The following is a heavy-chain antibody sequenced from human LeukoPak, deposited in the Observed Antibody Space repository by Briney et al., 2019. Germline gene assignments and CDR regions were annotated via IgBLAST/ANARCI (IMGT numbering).Heavy chain of an antibody. CDR3: AIVSGGYDWFDP. CDR2: IYYSGST. V-gene: IGHV4-59*01. J-gene: IGHJ5*02. D-gene: IGHD3-22*01. Sequence: PSETLSLTCTVSGGSISNYYWSWLRQPPGKGLEWIGHIYYSGSTNYNPSLKSRVIISIDTSKNPFSLKLSSVTAADTAVYYCAIVSGGYDWFDPWGQGTLVTVSS. CDR1: GGSISNYY.